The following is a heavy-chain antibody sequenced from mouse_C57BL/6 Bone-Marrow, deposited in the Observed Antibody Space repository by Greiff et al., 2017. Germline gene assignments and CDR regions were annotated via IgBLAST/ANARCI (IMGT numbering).Heavy chain of an antibody. J-gene: IGHJ4*01. CDR2: ISNLAYSI. CDR1: GFTFSDYG. V-gene: IGHV5-15*01. CDR3: ARYSNYPYYYAMDY. Sequence: EVQLVESGGGLVQPGGSLKLSCAASGFTFSDYGMAWVRQAPRKGPEWVAFISNLAYSIYYADTVTGRFTISRENAKNTLYLEMSSLRSEDTAMYYCARYSNYPYYYAMDYWGQGTSVTVSS. D-gene: IGHD2-5*01.